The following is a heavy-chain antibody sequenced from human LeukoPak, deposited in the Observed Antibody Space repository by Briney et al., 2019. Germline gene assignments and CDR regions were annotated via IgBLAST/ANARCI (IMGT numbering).Heavy chain of an antibody. Sequence: PSETLSLTCTVSGGSISSSSYYWGWIRQPPGKGLEWIGSIYYSGNTYYNPSLKSRVTISVDTSKNQFSLKLSSVTAADTAVYYCARRYSSGWYQGGYFDYWGQGTLVTVSS. D-gene: IGHD6-19*01. CDR2: IYYSGNT. CDR1: GGSISSSSYY. CDR3: ARRYSSGWYQGGYFDY. V-gene: IGHV4-39*01. J-gene: IGHJ4*02.